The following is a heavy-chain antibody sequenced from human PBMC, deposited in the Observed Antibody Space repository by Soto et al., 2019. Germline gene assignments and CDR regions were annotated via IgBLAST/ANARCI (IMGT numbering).Heavy chain of an antibody. CDR2: MNPNSGNT. D-gene: IGHD3-3*01. CDR1: GYTFTSYD. CDR3: ARVLGHYYDFWSGYQAGYYFDY. J-gene: IGHJ4*02. V-gene: IGHV1-8*01. Sequence: ASVKVSCKASGYTFTSYDINWVRQATGQGLEWMGWMNPNSGNTGYAQKFQGRVTMTRNTSISTAYMELSSLRSEDTAVYYCARVLGHYYDFWSGYQAGYYFDYWGQGTLVTVSS.